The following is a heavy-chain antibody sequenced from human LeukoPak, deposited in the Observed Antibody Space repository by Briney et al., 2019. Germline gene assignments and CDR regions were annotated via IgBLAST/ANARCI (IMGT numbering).Heavy chain of an antibody. CDR2: IRYDGSNK. CDR3: AKAPGRFYPTEYFDY. J-gene: IGHJ4*02. D-gene: IGHD3-3*01. Sequence: GGSLRLSCAASGFTFSSYWMHWVRQAPGKGLEWVAFIRYDGSNKYYADSVRGRFTISRDSSKNTLYLQVNSLRPDDTAVYYCAKAPGRFYPTEYFDYWGQGTLVTVSS. V-gene: IGHV3-30*02. CDR1: GFTFSSYW.